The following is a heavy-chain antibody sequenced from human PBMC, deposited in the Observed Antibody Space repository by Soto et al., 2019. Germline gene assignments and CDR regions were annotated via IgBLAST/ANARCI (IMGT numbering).Heavy chain of an antibody. J-gene: IGHJ5*01. Sequence: QVQLVESGGGVVQPGTSLKLSCAASGFTFGNYGMHWVRQAPGKGLEWVALIWYDGTNQNYAASVKGRFTISRDNSKNTLYLQTTTLPAQDAAVYSCVGDGLPLTSLVLDSWGQGTLLSVSS. CDR3: VGDGLPLTSLVLDS. CDR1: GFTFGNYG. D-gene: IGHD6-6*01. CDR2: IWYDGTNQ. V-gene: IGHV3-33*01.